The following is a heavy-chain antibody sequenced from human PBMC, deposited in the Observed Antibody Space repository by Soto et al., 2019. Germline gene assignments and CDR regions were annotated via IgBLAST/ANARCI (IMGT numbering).Heavy chain of an antibody. CDR3: ARAPPLRGRDGYNLVY. J-gene: IGHJ4*02. Sequence: QVQLVQSGAEVKKPGSSVKVSCKASGGTFSSYAISWVRQAPGQGLEWMGGIIPIFGTANYAQKFQGRVTVTAGESTRTGLMELGSLRSEDTAVYYCARAPPLRGRDGYNLVYWGQGTLVTVSS. V-gene: IGHV1-69*01. CDR2: IIPIFGTA. D-gene: IGHD5-12*01. CDR1: GGTFSSYA.